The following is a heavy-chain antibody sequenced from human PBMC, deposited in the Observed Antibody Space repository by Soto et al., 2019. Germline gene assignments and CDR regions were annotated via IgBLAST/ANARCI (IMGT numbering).Heavy chain of an antibody. CDR3: ARKLYSSENAFDI. D-gene: IGHD6-19*01. CDR1: GGSVSSGSYY. J-gene: IGHJ3*02. CDR2: IYYSGST. V-gene: IGHV4-61*01. Sequence: SETLSLTCTVSGGSVSSGSYYWSWIWQPPGKGLEWIGYIYYSGSTNYNPSLKSRVTISVDTSKNQFSLKLSSVTAADTAVYYCARKLYSSENAFDIWGQGTMVTVSS.